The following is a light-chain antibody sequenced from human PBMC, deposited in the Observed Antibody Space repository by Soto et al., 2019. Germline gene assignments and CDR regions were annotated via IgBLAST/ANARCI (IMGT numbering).Light chain of an antibody. CDR1: TSNIGTYT. CDR2: GDN. V-gene: IGLV1-44*01. CDR3: AAWDDSLNGVV. Sequence: VLTQSPSVSGTPGQGVTISCSGGTSNIGTYTVNWYQQLPGTAPKVLIYGDNQRPSGVADRFSGSKSGTSASLAISGLQSEDEADYYCAAWDDSLNGVVFGGGTQRTVL. J-gene: IGLJ3*02.